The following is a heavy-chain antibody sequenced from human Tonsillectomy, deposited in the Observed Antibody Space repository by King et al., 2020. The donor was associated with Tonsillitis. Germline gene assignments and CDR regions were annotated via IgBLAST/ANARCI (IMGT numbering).Heavy chain of an antibody. V-gene: IGHV4-61*02. CDR2: IYTSGST. D-gene: IGHD3-3*01. J-gene: IGHJ3*02. Sequence: QLQESGPGLVKPSQTLSLTCTVSGGSISSGSYYWSWIRPPAGQGLEWIGRIYTSGSTNYNPSLKSRVTISVDTSKNQFSLKLSSVTAADTAVYYCARGIVAGFWSGYYAGVGAFDIWGQGTMVTVSS. CDR3: ARGIVAGFWSGYYAGVGAFDI. CDR1: GGSISSGSYY.